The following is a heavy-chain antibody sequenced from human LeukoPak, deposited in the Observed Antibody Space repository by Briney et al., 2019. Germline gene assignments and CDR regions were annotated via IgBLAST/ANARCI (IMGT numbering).Heavy chain of an antibody. D-gene: IGHD6-19*01. V-gene: IGHV4-59*01. Sequence: SETLSLTCTVSGGSISSYYWSWIRQPPGKGLEWIGYIYYSGSTDYNPSLKSRVTISVDTSKNQFSLKLSSVTAADTAVYYCARGRQWLAQGYWGQGTLVTVSS. J-gene: IGHJ4*02. CDR3: ARGRQWLAQGY. CDR2: IYYSGST. CDR1: GGSISSYY.